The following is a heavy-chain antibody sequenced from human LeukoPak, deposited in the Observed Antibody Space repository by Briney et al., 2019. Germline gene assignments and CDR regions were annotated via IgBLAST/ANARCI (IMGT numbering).Heavy chain of an antibody. Sequence: SQTLSLTCTVSGGSISSGSYYWRWIRQPAGTGLEWIGRIYTSGSTNYNPSLKSRVTISVDTSKNQFSLKLSSVTAADTAVYYCARVVVRGVIIDWGQGTLVTVSS. CDR2: IYTSGST. J-gene: IGHJ4*02. V-gene: IGHV4-61*02. CDR3: ARVVVRGVIID. CDR1: GGSISSGSYY. D-gene: IGHD3-10*01.